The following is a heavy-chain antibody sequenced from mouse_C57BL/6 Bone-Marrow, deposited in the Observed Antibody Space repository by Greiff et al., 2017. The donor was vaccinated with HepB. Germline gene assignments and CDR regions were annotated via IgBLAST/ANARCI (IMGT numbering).Heavy chain of an antibody. V-gene: IGHV1-61*01. CDR1: GYTFTSYW. D-gene: IGHD2-4*01. CDR2: IYPSDSET. CDR3: ARGGLRREDFDY. Sequence: QVQLQQPGAELVRPGSSVKLSCKASGYTFTSYWMDWVKQRPGQGLEWIGNIYPSDSETHYNQKFKDKATLTVDKSSSTAYMQLSSLTSEDSAVYYCARGGLRREDFDYWGQGTTLTVSS. J-gene: IGHJ2*01.